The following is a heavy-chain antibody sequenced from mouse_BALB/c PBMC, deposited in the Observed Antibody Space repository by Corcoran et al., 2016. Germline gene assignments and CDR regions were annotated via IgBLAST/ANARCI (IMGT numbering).Heavy chain of an antibody. CDR1: GFNIKDTY. J-gene: IGHJ3*01. CDR2: IDPANGNT. V-gene: IGHV14-3*02. CDR3: SRGGGNYPFAY. D-gene: IGHD2-1*01. Sequence: EVQLQQSGAELVKPGASVKLSCTASGFNIKDTYMHWVKQRPEQGLEWIGRIDPANGNTKYDPKFQGKATITADTSSNTAYLQLSSRTSEDPAVYYCSRGGGNYPFAYWGQGTLLTVSA.